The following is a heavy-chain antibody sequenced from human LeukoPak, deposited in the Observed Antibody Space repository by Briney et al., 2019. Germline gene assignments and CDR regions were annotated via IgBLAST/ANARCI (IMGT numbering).Heavy chain of an antibody. CDR1: GGSISSYY. Sequence: PSETLSLTCTVSGGSISSYYWSWIRQPAGKGLEWIGRIYTSGSTNYIPSLKSRVTMSVDTSKNQFSLKLSSVTAADTAVYYCARDRSVGAPDAFDIWGQGTMVTVSS. CDR2: IYTSGST. CDR3: ARDRSVGAPDAFDI. D-gene: IGHD1-26*01. V-gene: IGHV4-4*07. J-gene: IGHJ3*02.